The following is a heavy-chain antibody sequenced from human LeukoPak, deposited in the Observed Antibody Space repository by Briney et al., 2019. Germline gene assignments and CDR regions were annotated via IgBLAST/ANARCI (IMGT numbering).Heavy chain of an antibody. V-gene: IGHV3-23*01. Sequence: GGSLRLSCAASRFTFSNYAMTWVRQAPGKGLEWVSAISGSGGSTYYADSVKGRSTISRDNSKNTLYLQMNSLRAEDTAVYYCAKVAPHRYYYMDVWGKGTTVTVSS. CDR3: AKVAPHRYYYMDV. CDR2: ISGSGGST. CDR1: RFTFSNYA. J-gene: IGHJ6*03.